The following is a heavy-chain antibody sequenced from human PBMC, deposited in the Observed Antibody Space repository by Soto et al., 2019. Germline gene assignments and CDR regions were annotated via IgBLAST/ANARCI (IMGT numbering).Heavy chain of an antibody. Sequence: EVQVLESGGGLIQPGGSLRLSCAASGLTFSSYAMSWVRQAPGKGLEWVSAISGSGGSTYYADSVKGRFTISRDNSKNTLYLQMNSLRAEDTAVYCCAKDQLYIRGVIHNWFDPWGQGTLVTVSS. J-gene: IGHJ5*02. V-gene: IGHV3-23*01. CDR3: AKDQLYIRGVIHNWFDP. CDR1: GLTFSSYA. CDR2: ISGSGGST. D-gene: IGHD3-10*02.